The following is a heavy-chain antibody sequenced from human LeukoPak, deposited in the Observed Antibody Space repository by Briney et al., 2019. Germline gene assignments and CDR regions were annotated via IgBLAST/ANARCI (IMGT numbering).Heavy chain of an antibody. CDR1: GFTFSSYG. V-gene: IGHV3-30*02. D-gene: IGHD3-10*01. CDR3: AKKAMVRGGGGGFDY. Sequence: GGSLRLSCAASGFTFSSYGIHWVRQAPGKGLEWVAFIRYDGSNKYYADSVKGRFTISRDNSKNTLYLQMNSLRAEDTAVYYCAKKAMVRGGGGGFDYWGQGTLVTVSS. J-gene: IGHJ4*02. CDR2: IRYDGSNK.